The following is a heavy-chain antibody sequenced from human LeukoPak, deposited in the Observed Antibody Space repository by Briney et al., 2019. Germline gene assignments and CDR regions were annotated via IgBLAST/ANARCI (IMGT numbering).Heavy chain of an antibody. Sequence: ASVKVSCKTAGYTFSSHGISWVRQAPGQGLEWMGWTSANSGDTKFAQKFQGRVTMTTETSTNTAYMELRSLRFDDTAIYYCARDKRYAFDNWGQGTLVSVSS. J-gene: IGHJ4*02. CDR1: GYTFSSHG. CDR3: ARDKRYAFDN. D-gene: IGHD3-9*01. V-gene: IGHV1-18*01. CDR2: TSANSGDT.